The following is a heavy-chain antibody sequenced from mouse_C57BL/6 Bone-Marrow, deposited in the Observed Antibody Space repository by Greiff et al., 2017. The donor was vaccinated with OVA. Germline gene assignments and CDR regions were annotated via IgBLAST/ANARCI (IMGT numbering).Heavy chain of an antibody. D-gene: IGHD1-1*01. V-gene: IGHV1-72*01. J-gene: IGHJ2*01. CDR2: FDPNSGGT. Sequence: QVQLQQPGAELVKPGASVKLSCKASGYTFTSYWMHWVKQRPGRGLEWIGRFDPNSGGTKYNEKFKSKATLTVDKPSSTAYMQLSSLTSEDSAVYYCAREDYYGSSLGYWGQGTTLTVSS. CDR3: AREDYYGSSLGY. CDR1: GYTFTSYW.